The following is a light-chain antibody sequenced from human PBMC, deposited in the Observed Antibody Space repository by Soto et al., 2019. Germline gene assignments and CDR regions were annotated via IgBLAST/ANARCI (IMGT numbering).Light chain of an antibody. V-gene: IGKV4-1*01. CDR3: QQYYSIPFT. CDR2: GAS. J-gene: IGKJ2*01. Sequence: DFVMTQAPDSLAVSLGERATINCKSSQSVLYNSNNKNHLGWFQQKPGHPPKLLIYGASFRPSGVPDRFSGSGSGIDFTHTISSLQAEDVAVYYCQQYYSIPFTFGQGTKLEI. CDR1: QSVLYNSNNKNH.